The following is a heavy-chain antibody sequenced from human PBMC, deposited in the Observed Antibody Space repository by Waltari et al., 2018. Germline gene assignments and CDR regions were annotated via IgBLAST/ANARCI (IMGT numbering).Heavy chain of an antibody. J-gene: IGHJ4*02. CDR3: AREGGGFDYTPDY. D-gene: IGHD5-12*01. CDR2: ISGDGGST. Sequence: EVQLEESGGGLVQPGGSRRLSCEASGFDFTKHYMHWVRQGPGKGLVGGSRISGDGGSTSYADSVKGRFTISRDNSKNTLYLQMNSFRAEDTGIYYCAREGGGFDYTPDYWGQGTLVTVSS. CDR1: GFDFTKHY. V-gene: IGHV3-74*01.